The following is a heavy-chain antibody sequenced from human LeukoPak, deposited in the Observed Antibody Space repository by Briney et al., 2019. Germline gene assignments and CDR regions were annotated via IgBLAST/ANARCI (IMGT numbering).Heavy chain of an antibody. Sequence: PGGSLRLSXAATGFTFSDYYMSWIRQAPGKGLEWVSYISSSGSSIFYADSVKGRFTISRDNAKNSLYLQMNSLRAEDTAVYYCATSITAAGIIDYWGQGTLVTVSS. J-gene: IGHJ4*02. CDR3: ATSITAAGIIDY. V-gene: IGHV3-11*04. CDR2: ISSSGSSI. CDR1: GFTFSDYY. D-gene: IGHD6-13*01.